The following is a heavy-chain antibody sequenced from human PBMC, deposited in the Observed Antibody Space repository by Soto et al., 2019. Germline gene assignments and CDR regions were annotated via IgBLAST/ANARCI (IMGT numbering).Heavy chain of an antibody. CDR1: GGSISSYY. CDR3: ACAPRGYYAYPSYFDS. CDR2: IYYSGST. V-gene: IGHV4-59*01. J-gene: IGHJ4*02. Sequence: PSETLSLTCTVSGGSISSYYWSWVRQPPGKGLEWIGYIYYSGSTNYNPSLKSRVTRSVDTSKNQFSRRRSSVTAADTAVYYCACAPRGYYAYPSYFDSRGQGTLVPASS. D-gene: IGHD3-16*01.